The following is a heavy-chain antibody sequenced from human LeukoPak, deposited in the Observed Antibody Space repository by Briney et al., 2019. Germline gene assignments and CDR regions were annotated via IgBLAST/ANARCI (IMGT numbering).Heavy chain of an antibody. CDR3: ARDLTGGFYYMDV. CDR2: INPNSGGT. Sequence: GASVKVSCKASGYTFTGYYMHWVRQAPGQGLEWMGWINPNSGGTNYAQKFQGRLTMTRDTSISTAYMELSRLRSDDTAVYYCARDLTGGFYYMDVWGKGTTVTVSS. J-gene: IGHJ6*03. D-gene: IGHD7-27*01. V-gene: IGHV1-2*02. CDR1: GYTFTGYY.